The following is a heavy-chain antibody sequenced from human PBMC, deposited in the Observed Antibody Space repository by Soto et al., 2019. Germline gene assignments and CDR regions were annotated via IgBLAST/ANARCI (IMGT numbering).Heavy chain of an antibody. V-gene: IGHV2-5*02. D-gene: IGHD3-22*01. J-gene: IGHJ5*02. CDR1: GFSLITSGVG. Sequence: QITLKESGPTLVKPTQTLTLTCSFSGFSLITSGVGVGWIRQPPGKALEWLALIYWDDDKRYSPSLKSRLTIPXXTXEXXVLLTMTNMDPDDTATYYCVRNVLDYYDSHGWFDPWGQGTLVTVSS. CDR3: VRNVLDYYDSHGWFDP. CDR2: IYWDDDK.